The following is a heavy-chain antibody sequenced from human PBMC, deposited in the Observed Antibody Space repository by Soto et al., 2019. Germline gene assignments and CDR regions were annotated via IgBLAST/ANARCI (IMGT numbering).Heavy chain of an antibody. Sequence: GGSLRLSCAASGFTFSDFGMHWGRPVPGKGVECVSIIWRDGSEEYYADSVKGRFAISRDNSKNTLYLRMDSLRPEDTAVYYCARDGIAGTAFRGYLDYWGPGTLVTVSS. D-gene: IGHD1-7*01. CDR3: ARDGIAGTAFRGYLDY. V-gene: IGHV3-33*01. J-gene: IGHJ4*02. CDR2: IWRDGSEE. CDR1: GFTFSDFG.